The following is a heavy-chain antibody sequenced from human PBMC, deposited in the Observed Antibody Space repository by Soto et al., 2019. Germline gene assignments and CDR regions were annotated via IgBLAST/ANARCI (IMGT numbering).Heavy chain of an antibody. CDR1: GGSISSGGYS. J-gene: IGHJ5*02. V-gene: IGHV4-30-2*01. CDR2: IYQSGST. Sequence: QLQLQESGSGLVKPSQTLSLTCSIFGGSISSGGYSWSWIRQPPGKGLEWIGYIYQSGSTHYNPSHKSRVTISLARSKNHFSLKLSSVTAAYTAVYYCAREVTNWFDPWGQGTLVTVSS. CDR3: AREVTNWFDP.